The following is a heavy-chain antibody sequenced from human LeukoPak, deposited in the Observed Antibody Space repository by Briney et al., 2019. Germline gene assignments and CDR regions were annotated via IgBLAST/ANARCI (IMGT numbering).Heavy chain of an antibody. D-gene: IGHD1-1*01. J-gene: IGHJ4*02. CDR3: AKRATKTGAYYFDY. CDR2: IRSKTYSGTI. Sequence: GGSLRLSCTASGFTFGDYAMSWFRQAPGKGLEWVGFIRSKTYSGTIEYAASVKGRFTISRDDSKSIAYLQMSSLRAEDTAVYHCAKRATKTGAYYFDYWGQGTLVTVSS. CDR1: GFTFGDYA. V-gene: IGHV3-49*03.